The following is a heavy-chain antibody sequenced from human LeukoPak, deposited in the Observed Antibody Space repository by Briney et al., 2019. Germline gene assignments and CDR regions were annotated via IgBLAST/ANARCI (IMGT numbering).Heavy chain of an antibody. CDR2: IYYSGST. D-gene: IGHD6-13*01. V-gene: IGHV4-39*01. Sequence: SETLSLTCTVSGGSISSSSYYWGWIRQPPGKGLEWIGSIYYSGSTYYNPSLKSRVTISVDTSKNQFSLKLTSVTAADTAIYYCASLAAARSIWGQGTLVTVSS. CDR1: GGSISSSSYY. J-gene: IGHJ4*02. CDR3: ASLAAARSI.